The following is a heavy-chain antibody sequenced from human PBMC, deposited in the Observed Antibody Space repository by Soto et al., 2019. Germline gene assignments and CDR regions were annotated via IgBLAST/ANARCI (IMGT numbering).Heavy chain of an antibody. D-gene: IGHD7-27*01. V-gene: IGHV3-30*18. CDR1: GFTFSSDG. Sequence: QVQLVESGGGVVQPGRSLRLSCAASGFTFSSDGMHWVRQAPGKGLEWVAVISYDGSNKYYADSVKVRFTNSRDNSKNTLYLQMTSLRAEDTAVYYCAKDLTGRGFTHAFYIWGQGTMVTVSS. CDR2: ISYDGSNK. CDR3: AKDLTGRGFTHAFYI. J-gene: IGHJ3*02.